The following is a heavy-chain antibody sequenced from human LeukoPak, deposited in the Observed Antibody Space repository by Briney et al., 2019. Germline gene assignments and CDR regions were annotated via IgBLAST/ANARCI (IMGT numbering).Heavy chain of an antibody. CDR3: ARGRLQDYYDSSGYHYYYYYYYMDV. J-gene: IGHJ6*03. CDR2: MNPNSGNT. V-gene: IGHV1-8*03. Sequence: ASVKVSCKASGYTFTSYDINWVRQATGQGLEWMGWMNPNSGNTGYAQKFQGRVNITRNTSISTAYMELSSLRSEDTAVYYCARGRLQDYYDSSGYHYYYYYYYMDVWGKGTTVTVSS. D-gene: IGHD3-22*01. CDR1: GYTFTSYD.